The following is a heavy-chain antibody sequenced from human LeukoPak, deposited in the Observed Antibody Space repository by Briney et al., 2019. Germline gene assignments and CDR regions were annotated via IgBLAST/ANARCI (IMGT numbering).Heavy chain of an antibody. D-gene: IGHD6-25*01. Sequence: ASVKVSCKASGYTFTSYGISWVRQAPGQGLEWMGWISVYNGNTKYAQKLQGGVTMTTDTSTSTAYMELRSLRSDDTAVYYCARAPLGADPYNWFDPWGQGTLVTVSS. V-gene: IGHV1-18*01. CDR2: ISVYNGNT. CDR1: GYTFTSYG. CDR3: ARAPLGADPYNWFDP. J-gene: IGHJ5*02.